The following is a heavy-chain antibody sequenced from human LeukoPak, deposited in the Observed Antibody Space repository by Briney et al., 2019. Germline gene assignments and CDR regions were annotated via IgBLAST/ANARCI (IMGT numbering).Heavy chain of an antibody. CDR1: GYTFTGYY. D-gene: IGHD3-9*01. CDR3: ARAMNYDILTGHGAFDI. V-gene: IGHV1-2*04. J-gene: IGHJ3*02. CDR2: INPNSGGT. Sequence: ASVKVSCKASGYTFTGYYMHWVRQAPGQGLEWMGWINPNSGGTNYAQKFQGWVTMTRDTSISTAYMELSRLRSDDTAVYYCARAMNYDILTGHGAFDIWGQGTMVTVSS.